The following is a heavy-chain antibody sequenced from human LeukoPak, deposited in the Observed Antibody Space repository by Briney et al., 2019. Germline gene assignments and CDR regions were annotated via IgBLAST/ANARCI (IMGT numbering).Heavy chain of an antibody. Sequence: PGGSLRLSCAASGFTFSSYAMSWVRQAPGKGLEWVSAISGSGGSTYYADSVKGRFTISRDNFKNTLYLQMNSLRAEDTAVYYCAKDTTVTTYYYFDYWGQGTLVTVSS. J-gene: IGHJ4*02. CDR1: GFTFSSYA. D-gene: IGHD4-17*01. CDR2: ISGSGGST. CDR3: AKDTTVTTYYYFDY. V-gene: IGHV3-23*01.